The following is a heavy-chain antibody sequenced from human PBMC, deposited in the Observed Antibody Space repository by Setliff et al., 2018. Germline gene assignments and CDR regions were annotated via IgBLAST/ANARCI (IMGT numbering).Heavy chain of an antibody. V-gene: IGHV1-69*13. CDR1: GGTFSRSA. J-gene: IGHJ4*02. CDR2: IIPIFGTP. Sequence: ASVKVSCKASGGTFSRSAISWVRQAPGQGLEWMGGIIPIFGTPTYAQKFQGRVTIIADESTSTTYMELSSLRSEDTAVYYCARDRDIVVALDSIGASSLGDYWGQGTLVTVSS. D-gene: IGHD2-15*01. CDR3: ARDRDIVVALDSIGASSLGDY.